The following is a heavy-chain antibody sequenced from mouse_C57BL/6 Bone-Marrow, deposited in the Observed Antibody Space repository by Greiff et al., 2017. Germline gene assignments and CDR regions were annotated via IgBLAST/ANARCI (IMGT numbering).Heavy chain of an antibody. D-gene: IGHD2-3*01. CDR1: GFNIKDDY. Sequence: VQLKQSGAELVRPGASVKLSCTASGFNIKDDYMHWVKQRPEQGLEWIGWIDPENGDTEYASKFQGKATITADTSSNTAYLQLSSLTSEDTAVYYCTTGDGYYEEYYFDYWGQGTTLTVSS. CDR3: TTGDGYYEEYYFDY. CDR2: IDPENGDT. J-gene: IGHJ2*01. V-gene: IGHV14-4*01.